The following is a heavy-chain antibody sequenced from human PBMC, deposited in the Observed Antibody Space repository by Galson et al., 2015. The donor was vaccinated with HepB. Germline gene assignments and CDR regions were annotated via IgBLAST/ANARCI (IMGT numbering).Heavy chain of an antibody. CDR2: INPNSGGT. Sequence: SVKVSCKASGYTFTGYYMHWVRQAPGQGLEWMGWINPNSGGTNYAQKFQGWVTMTRDKSTSTAYMELSSLRSEDTAVYYCAGAKNCGGDCYIFDYWGQGTLVTVSS. D-gene: IGHD2-21*02. CDR3: AGAKNCGGDCYIFDY. J-gene: IGHJ4*02. V-gene: IGHV1-2*04. CDR1: GYTFTGYY.